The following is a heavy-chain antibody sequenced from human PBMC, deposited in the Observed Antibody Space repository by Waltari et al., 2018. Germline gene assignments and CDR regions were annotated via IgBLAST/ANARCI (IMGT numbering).Heavy chain of an antibody. Sequence: EVQLLESGGGLVQPGGSLRLSCAASGFTFSSYAMSWVRRAPGKGLEWVSVIYSGGSTYYADSVKGRFTISRDNSKNTLYLQMNSLRAEDTAVYYCAKDKTGVQYYWGQGTLVTVSS. J-gene: IGHJ4*02. CDR2: IYSGGST. CDR1: GFTFSSYA. V-gene: IGHV3-23*03. CDR3: AKDKTGVQYY. D-gene: IGHD7-27*01.